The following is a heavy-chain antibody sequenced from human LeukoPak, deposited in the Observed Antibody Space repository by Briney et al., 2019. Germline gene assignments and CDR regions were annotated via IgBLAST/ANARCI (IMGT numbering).Heavy chain of an antibody. Sequence: GASVKVSCKASGYTFTTYWMQWVRQAPGQGLEWVALINPNDGSTTYAHKFQGRVTMTRDTSTSTVYMDLSRLTSEDTAVYYCVRAPRDSSTMLDYWGQGTLVTVSS. D-gene: IGHD6-13*01. CDR3: VRAPRDSSTMLDY. CDR1: GYTFTTYW. V-gene: IGHV1-46*01. CDR2: INPNDGST. J-gene: IGHJ4*02.